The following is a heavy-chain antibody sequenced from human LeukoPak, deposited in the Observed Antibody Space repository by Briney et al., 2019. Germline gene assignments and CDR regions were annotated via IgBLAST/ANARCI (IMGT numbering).Heavy chain of an antibody. J-gene: IGHJ4*02. Sequence: GGSLRLSCAASGFTFDYYWMNWVRQTPGKGLEWVALISFDGGKIYYADSMKGRFTISRDNSKNTLFLQMNSLTVEDTAVYYCARDPAKGAATYFDYWGQGTLVTVSS. CDR2: ISFDGGKI. D-gene: IGHD2-15*01. CDR1: GFTFDYYW. CDR3: ARDPAKGAATYFDY. V-gene: IGHV3-30*03.